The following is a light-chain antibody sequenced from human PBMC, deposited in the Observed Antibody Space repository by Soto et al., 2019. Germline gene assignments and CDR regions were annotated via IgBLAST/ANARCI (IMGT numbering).Light chain of an antibody. CDR3: SSYVGSNNVL. J-gene: IGLJ3*02. CDR1: SSDVGGYNS. Sequence: QSALTQPPSASGSPGQSVTISCTGTSSDVGGYNSVSWYQQHPGKAPKVIIYEVTKRHSGVPDRFSGSKSGNTASLTVSGLQAEDDADYYCSSYVGSNNVLFGGGTQLTVL. V-gene: IGLV2-8*01. CDR2: EVT.